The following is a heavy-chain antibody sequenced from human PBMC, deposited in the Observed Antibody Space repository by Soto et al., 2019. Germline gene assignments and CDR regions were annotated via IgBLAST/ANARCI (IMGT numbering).Heavy chain of an antibody. Sequence: QVQLVESGGGVVQPGRSLRLSCAASGFTFSSYAMHWVRQAPGKGLEWVAVISYDGSNKYYADSVKGRFTISRDNSKNTLYLQMNSLRAEDTAVYYCAREPGSGYYYFDYWGQGTLVTVSS. CDR1: GFTFSSYA. V-gene: IGHV3-30-3*01. CDR2: ISYDGSNK. CDR3: AREPGSGYYYFDY. J-gene: IGHJ4*02. D-gene: IGHD3-22*01.